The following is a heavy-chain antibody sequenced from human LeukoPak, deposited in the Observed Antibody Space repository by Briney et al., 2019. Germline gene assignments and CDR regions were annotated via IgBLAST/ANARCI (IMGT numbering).Heavy chain of an antibody. CDR1: GYSFTSYW. V-gene: IGHV5-51*01. CDR2: IYPGDSDT. D-gene: IGHD6-13*01. Sequence: GESLKISFKGSGYSFTSYWIGWVRQMPGKGLEWMGIIYPGDSDTRYSPSFQGQVTISADKSISTAYLQWSSLKASDTAMYYCARLAAAGTGSRYFDYWGQGTLVTVSS. CDR3: ARLAAAGTGSRYFDY. J-gene: IGHJ4*02.